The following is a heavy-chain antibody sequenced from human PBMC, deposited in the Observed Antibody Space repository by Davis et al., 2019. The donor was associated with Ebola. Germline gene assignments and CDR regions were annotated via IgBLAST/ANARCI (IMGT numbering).Heavy chain of an antibody. CDR1: GFTVSSNY. J-gene: IGHJ4*02. CDR3: ARDDGYNYWGY. D-gene: IGHD5-24*01. Sequence: RGSLRPSCPATGFTVSSNYMSWVRHAPGKVLEWVSFIYIGGNTYYADSVRGRFTFSRDNSKNTVYLQVNSLRADDTALYYCARDDGYNYWGYWGLGTLVTVSS. V-gene: IGHV3-66*01. CDR2: IYIGGNT.